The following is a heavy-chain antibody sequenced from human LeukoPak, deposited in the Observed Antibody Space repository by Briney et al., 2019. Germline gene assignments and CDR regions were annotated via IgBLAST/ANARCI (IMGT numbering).Heavy chain of an antibody. CDR2: IYSGGST. J-gene: IGHJ3*02. CDR3: ATPADAFDI. V-gene: IGHV3-53*01. CDR1: GFIVSDNY. Sequence: PGGSLRLSCAAFGFIVSDNYMSWVRQAPGQGLEWVSVIYSGGSTYYADSVKGRFTISRDNANNSLYLQMNSLRAEDTAVYYCATPADAFDIWGQGTMVTVSS.